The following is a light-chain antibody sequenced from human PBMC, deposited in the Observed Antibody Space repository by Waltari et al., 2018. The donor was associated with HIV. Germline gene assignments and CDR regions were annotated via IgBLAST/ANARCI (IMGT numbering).Light chain of an antibody. J-gene: IGLJ2*01. V-gene: IGLV2-23*01. CDR1: SSDVGTYNL. Sequence: QSALTPPASVSGSPGQSISIPFTGTSSDVGTYNLVSRDQQHPGKAPKLVIYEGTKRPSGVSNRFSGSKSGNTASLTISGLQAEDEAHYFCCSFANSRTLGFGGGTKVTVL. CDR2: EGT. CDR3: CSFANSRTLG.